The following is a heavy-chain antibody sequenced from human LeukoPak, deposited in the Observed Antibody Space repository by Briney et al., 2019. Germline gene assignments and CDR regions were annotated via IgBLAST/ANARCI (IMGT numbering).Heavy chain of an antibody. V-gene: IGHV1-2*02. CDR3: ARGRIIAVPGTDWFDP. Sequence: ASVKVSCKASGNTFTGNFMHWLRQAPGQGLEWMGWINPNTGETNYAQNFQDRVTMTRDTSITTVYMDLSRLTSGDTAVYYCARGRIIAVPGTDWFDPWGQGTLVTVSS. J-gene: IGHJ5*02. CDR2: INPNTGET. CDR1: GNTFTGNF. D-gene: IGHD6-19*01.